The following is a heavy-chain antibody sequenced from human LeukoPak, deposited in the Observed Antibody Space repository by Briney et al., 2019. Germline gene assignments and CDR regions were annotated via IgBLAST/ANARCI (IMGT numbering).Heavy chain of an antibody. CDR2: INTDGNST. J-gene: IGHJ3*02. V-gene: IGHV3-74*01. CDR3: ARDLGWELPYDAFDI. CDR1: GFTFSSYW. Sequence: GGYLRLSCAASGFTFSSYWMHWVRQAPGKGLVWVSRINTDGNSTSYADSVKGRFTISRDNTKNTLYLQMNSLRVEDTAEYYCARDLGWELPYDAFDIWGQGTMVTVSS. D-gene: IGHD1-26*01.